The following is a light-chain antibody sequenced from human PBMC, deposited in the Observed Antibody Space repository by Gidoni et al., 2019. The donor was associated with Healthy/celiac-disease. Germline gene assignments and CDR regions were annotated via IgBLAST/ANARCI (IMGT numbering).Light chain of an antibody. CDR3: SSYTSSSTLGV. Sequence: QSALPQPASVSGSPGQSITISCTGTSNDVGGYNYVSWYQQHPGKAPKLMIYDVSIRPSGVSNRFSGSKSGNTTSLTISGLQPEDEADYYCSSYTSSSTLGVFGTGTKVTVL. J-gene: IGLJ1*01. CDR2: DVS. CDR1: SNDVGGYNY. V-gene: IGLV2-14*03.